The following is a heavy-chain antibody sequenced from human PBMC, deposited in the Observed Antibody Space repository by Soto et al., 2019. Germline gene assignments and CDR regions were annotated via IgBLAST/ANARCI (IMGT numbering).Heavy chain of an antibody. CDR3: ASGLVTTLHY. CDR2: IYHSGCT. D-gene: IGHD4-17*01. CDR1: GGSISSGGYS. Sequence: QLQLQESGSGLVKPSQTLSLTCAVSGGSISSGGYSWSWIRQQQGKGLEWIGYIYHSGCTYYNPTLKSRLSISVHRPKNQCSLELSSVTAADTAVYYCASGLVTTLHYWGQGTLVTVSS. V-gene: IGHV4-30-2*01. J-gene: IGHJ4*02.